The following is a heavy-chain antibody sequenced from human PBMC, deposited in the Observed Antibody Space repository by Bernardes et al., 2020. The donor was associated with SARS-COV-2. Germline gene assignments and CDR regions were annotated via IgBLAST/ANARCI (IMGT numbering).Heavy chain of an antibody. D-gene: IGHD2-2*01. CDR1: WFPLREWA. CDR3: AKDQLPWSYYYHGMDV. J-gene: IGHJ6*02. Sequence: ALGPSLASPWFPLREWAIHLGPETPGKGLGWGSGFRLDIGCVRFVDPVQGRFTLSRDNAKNPLYLQMNSLRAEDTALYYCAKDQLPWSYYYHGMDVWGQGTTVTVSS. CDR2: FRLDIGCV. V-gene: IGHV3-9*01.